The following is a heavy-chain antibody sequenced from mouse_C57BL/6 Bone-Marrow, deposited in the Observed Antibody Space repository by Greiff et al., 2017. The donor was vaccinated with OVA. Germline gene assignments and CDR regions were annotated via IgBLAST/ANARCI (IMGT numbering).Heavy chain of an antibody. CDR2: IDPENGDT. J-gene: IGHJ3*01. V-gene: IGHV14-4*01. D-gene: IGHD1-1*01. CDR1: GFNIKDDY. CDR3: TTRGGSSLAWFAY. Sequence: EVQLQQSGAELVRPGASVKLSCTASGFNIKDDYMHWVKQRPEQGLEWIGWIDPENGDTEYASKFQGKATITADTSSNTAYLQLSSLTSEDTAVDYWTTRGGSSLAWFAYWGQGTLVTVSA.